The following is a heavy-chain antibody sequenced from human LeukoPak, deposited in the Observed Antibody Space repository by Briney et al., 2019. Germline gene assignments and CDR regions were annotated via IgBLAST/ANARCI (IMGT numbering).Heavy chain of an antibody. V-gene: IGHV3-23*01. J-gene: IGHJ3*02. D-gene: IGHD6-13*01. CDR2: ISGSGGST. CDR1: GFTFSSYA. CDR3: AKWGIFIAAAGTVLDAFDI. Sequence: GGSLRLSCAASGFTFSSYAMSWVRQAPGEGLEWVSAISGSGGSTYYADSVKGRFTISRDNSKNTLYLQMNSLRAEDTAVYYCAKWGIFIAAAGTVLDAFDIWGQGTMVTDSS.